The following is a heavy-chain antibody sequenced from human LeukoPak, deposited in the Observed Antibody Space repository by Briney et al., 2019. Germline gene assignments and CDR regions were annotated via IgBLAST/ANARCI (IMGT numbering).Heavy chain of an antibody. D-gene: IGHD3-3*01. CDR1: GFTFSSFG. J-gene: IGHJ6*03. V-gene: IGHV3-30*02. Sequence: GGSLRLSCVVSGFTFSSFGMHWVRQAPGKGLEWVAFITYDGIKRPYADSVKGRFTISRDNSKNTLYLQMDGLRPEDTAVYYCAKNRRIFGRTLQRHYMDVWGKGTTVAVSS. CDR2: ITYDGIKR. CDR3: AKNRRIFGRTLQRHYMDV.